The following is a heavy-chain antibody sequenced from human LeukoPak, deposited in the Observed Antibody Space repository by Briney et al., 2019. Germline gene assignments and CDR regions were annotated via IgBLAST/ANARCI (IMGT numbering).Heavy chain of an antibody. D-gene: IGHD1-20*01. CDR1: GFTFDDYA. CDR2: ISWNSGSI. J-gene: IGHJ4*02. Sequence: PGGSLRLSCAASGFTFDDYAMHWVRQAPGKGLEWVSGISWNSGSIGYADSVKGRFTISRDNAKNSLYLQMNSLRAEDTAVYYCARDKHNWNGEVFDYWGQGTLVTVSS. V-gene: IGHV3-9*01. CDR3: ARDKHNWNGEVFDY.